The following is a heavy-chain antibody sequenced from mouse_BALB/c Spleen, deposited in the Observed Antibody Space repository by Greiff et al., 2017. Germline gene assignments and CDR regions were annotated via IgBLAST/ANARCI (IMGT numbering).Heavy chain of an antibody. CDR2: IWAGGST. CDR3: ARVGYYGSSPFYAMDY. D-gene: IGHD1-1*01. J-gene: IGHJ4*01. CDR1: GFSLTSYG. V-gene: IGHV2-9*02. Sequence: VQLQQSGPGLVAPSQSLSITCTVSGFSLTSYGVHWVRQPPGKGLEWLGVIWAGGSTNYNSALLSRLSISKDNSKSQVFLKMNSLQTDDTAMYYCARVGYYGSSPFYAMDYWGQGTSVTVSS.